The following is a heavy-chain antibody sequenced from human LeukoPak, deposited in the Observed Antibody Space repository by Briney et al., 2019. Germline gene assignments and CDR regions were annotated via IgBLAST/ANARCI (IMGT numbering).Heavy chain of an antibody. Sequence: SETLSLTCAASGGTISSSNWRSWVRQPPEKGLEWTREIYHSRGTNYNPSLRSRVTISVDKSKNSLSLKLSSVTAADTAVYYSARVENGGEWLVADRWYFDFWGRGTLVTVSS. CDR3: ARVENGGEWLVADRWYFDF. CDR1: GGTISSSNW. D-gene: IGHD3-3*01. V-gene: IGHV4-4*02. CDR2: IYHSRGT. J-gene: IGHJ2*01.